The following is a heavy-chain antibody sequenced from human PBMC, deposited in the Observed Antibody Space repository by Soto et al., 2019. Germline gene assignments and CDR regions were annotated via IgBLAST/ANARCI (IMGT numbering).Heavy chain of an antibody. J-gene: IGHJ6*02. CDR1: GFTFSSYD. CDR2: IGTAGDT. CDR3: ARSPPGGYHYYYGLDV. D-gene: IGHD3-22*01. Sequence: EVQLVESGGGLVQPGGSLRLSCAASGFTFSSYDMHWVRQATGKGLEWVSAIGTAGDTYYPGSVKGRFTISRENAKTSLYLQVNGLRAGDTAVYYCARSPPGGYHYYYGLDVWGQGTTVTVS. V-gene: IGHV3-13*04.